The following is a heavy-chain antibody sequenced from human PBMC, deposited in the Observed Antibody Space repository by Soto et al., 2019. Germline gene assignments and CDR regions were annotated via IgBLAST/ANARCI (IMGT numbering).Heavy chain of an antibody. J-gene: IGHJ4*02. CDR1: GNNVSTNSAG. CDR3: ARNSWNAPPAFDF. Sequence: SQTLSLTCVIPGNNVSTNSAGWNWIRQSPSRGLEWLGRTYYRSKWNNDYAASVKGRITVNPDTSKNQFSLQLNSVTPEDTGVYYCARNSWNAPPAFDFWGQGIQVTVSS. D-gene: IGHD1-1*01. V-gene: IGHV6-1*01. CDR2: TYYRSKWNN.